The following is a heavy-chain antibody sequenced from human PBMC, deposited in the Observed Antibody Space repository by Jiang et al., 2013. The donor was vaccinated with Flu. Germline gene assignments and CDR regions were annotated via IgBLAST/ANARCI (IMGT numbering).Heavy chain of an antibody. J-gene: IGHJ2*01. CDR3: ARGRGGNSYWYFDL. CDR2: INHSGST. V-gene: IGHV4-34*01. Sequence: LLKPSETLSLTCAVYDGSFSAFYWSWIRQPPGKGLEWIGEINHSGSTNYNPSLKSRVTISVDTSKNQFSLKLSSVTAADTAVYYCARGRGGNSYWYFDLWGRGTLVTV. CDR1: DGSFSAFY. D-gene: IGHD4-23*01.